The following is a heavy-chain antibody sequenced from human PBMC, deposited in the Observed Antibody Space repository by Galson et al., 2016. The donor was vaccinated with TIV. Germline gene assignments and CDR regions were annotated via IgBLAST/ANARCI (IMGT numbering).Heavy chain of an antibody. CDR3: AKDRNTALDTYYYYYGMDA. CDR1: GGSFSTHT. J-gene: IGHJ6*02. V-gene: IGHV1-69*13. CDR2: IVPLFRTT. Sequence: SVKVSCKASGGSFSTHTFNWVRQAPGQGLEWMGGIVPLFRTTNYAQKFQGRVTFTADESSSTAYMEVSRLTSDDTAVYYCAKDRNTALDTYYYYYGMDAWGQGTTVTVSS. D-gene: IGHD5-18*01.